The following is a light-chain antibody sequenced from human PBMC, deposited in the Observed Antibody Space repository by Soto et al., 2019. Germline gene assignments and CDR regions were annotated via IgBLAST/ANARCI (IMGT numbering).Light chain of an antibody. Sequence: AIRMTQSPSSFSASTGDRVTITCRASQDISSYLAWYQQKVGKAPKLLIYAAATLQRGAPSRFSGSGSGTDFTLTISSLQSEDFATYYCQQYFSYPYTFGQGTKLEI. V-gene: IGKV1-8*01. CDR1: QDISSY. J-gene: IGKJ2*01. CDR2: AAA. CDR3: QQYFSYPYT.